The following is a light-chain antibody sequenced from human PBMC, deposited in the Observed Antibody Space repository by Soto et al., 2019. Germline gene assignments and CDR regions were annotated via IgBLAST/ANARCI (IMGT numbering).Light chain of an antibody. CDR3: QQSYSTTWT. J-gene: IGKJ1*01. CDR2: AAS. V-gene: IGKV1-39*01. CDR1: QGISTY. Sequence: DIQMTQSPFSLSASVGDRVTITCRASQGISTYLNWYLQKPGKAPKLLIYAASSLQSGVPSRFSGSGSETDFTLTISSLQPEDFATYSCQQSYSTTWTFGQGTKVEIQ.